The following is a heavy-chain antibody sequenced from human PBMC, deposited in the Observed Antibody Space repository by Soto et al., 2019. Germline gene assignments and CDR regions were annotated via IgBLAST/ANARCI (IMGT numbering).Heavy chain of an antibody. Sequence: SETLSLTCTVSGGSISSYYWSWIRQPPGKGLEWIGYIYYSGSTNYNPSLKSRVTISVDTSKNQFSLKLSFVTAAATAVYYCARHNVPLTGYDFWSGYYPHWFDPWGQGTLVTVSS. CDR2: IYYSGST. J-gene: IGHJ5*02. CDR3: ARHNVPLTGYDFWSGYYPHWFDP. CDR1: GGSISSYY. V-gene: IGHV4-59*08. D-gene: IGHD3-3*01.